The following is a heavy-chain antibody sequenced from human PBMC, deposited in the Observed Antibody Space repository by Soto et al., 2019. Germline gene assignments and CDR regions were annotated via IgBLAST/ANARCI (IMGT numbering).Heavy chain of an antibody. J-gene: IGHJ6*03. CDR3: ARQRSTIFGVVPAVGYYYYYYMDV. CDR1: GGSISSSSYY. CDR2: IYYSGST. V-gene: IGHV4-39*01. D-gene: IGHD3-3*01. Sequence: ETLSLTCTVSGGSISSSSYYWGWIRQPPGKGLEWIGSIYYSGSTYYNPSLKSRVTISVDTSKNQFSLRLSSVTAADTAVYYCARQRSTIFGVVPAVGYYYYYYMDVWGKGTTVTVSS.